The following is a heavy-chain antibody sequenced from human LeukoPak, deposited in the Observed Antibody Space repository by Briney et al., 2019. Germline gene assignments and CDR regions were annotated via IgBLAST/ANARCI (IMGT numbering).Heavy chain of an antibody. J-gene: IGHJ4*02. CDR2: ISSSSSYI. CDR1: GFTFSSYS. CDR3: AREKDYGDYGGAGY. V-gene: IGHV3-21*01. D-gene: IGHD4-17*01. Sequence: GGSLRLSCAASGFTFSSYSMNWVRQAPGKGLEWVSSISSSSSYIYYADSVKGRFTISRDNAKNSLYLQMNSLRAEDTAVYYCAREKDYGDYGGAGYWGQGTLVTVSS.